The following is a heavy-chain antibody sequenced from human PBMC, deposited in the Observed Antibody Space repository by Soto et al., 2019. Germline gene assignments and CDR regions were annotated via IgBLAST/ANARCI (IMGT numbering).Heavy chain of an antibody. D-gene: IGHD3-10*01. CDR3: AGEMVRGVIIRSYGMDV. Sequence: PSETLSLTCTVSGGSVSSGRYYWSWIRQPPGKGLEWIGYISYTGSTNYNPSLKSRVTISLDTSTNELSLKLSSVTAADTAVYYCAGEMVRGVIIRSYGMDVWGQGTTVTVSS. CDR2: ISYTGST. CDR1: GGSVSSGRYY. V-gene: IGHV4-61*01. J-gene: IGHJ6*02.